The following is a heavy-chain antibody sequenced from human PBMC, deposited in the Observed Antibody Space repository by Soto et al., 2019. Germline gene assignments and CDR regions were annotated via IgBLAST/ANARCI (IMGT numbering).Heavy chain of an antibody. D-gene: IGHD6-19*01. CDR3: ARDSFRVWSSGSIDY. CDR1: GYTFTSYG. Sequence: GASVKVSCKASGYTFTSYGISWVRQTPGQGLEWMGWISAYNGNTNYAQKLQGRVTMTTETSTSTAYMELRSLRSDDTAVYYCARDSFRVWSSGSIDYWGQGTLVTVYS. CDR2: ISAYNGNT. V-gene: IGHV1-18*04. J-gene: IGHJ4*02.